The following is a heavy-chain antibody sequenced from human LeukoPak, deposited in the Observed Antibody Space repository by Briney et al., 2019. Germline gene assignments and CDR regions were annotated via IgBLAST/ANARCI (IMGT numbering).Heavy chain of an antibody. CDR1: GDSVSSSIVA. V-gene: IGHV6-1*01. CDR2: TYYRSKWYF. CDR3: ARDRGSGHYFFDS. Sequence: TSETLSLTCAISGDSVSSSIVAWDWIRQSPSGGLEWLGRTYYRSKWYFDYANSVKSRIVIQPDTSKNQFSLQLSSVTPGDTAIYFCARDRGSGHYFFDSWGQGVLVTVSS. D-gene: IGHD6-19*01. J-gene: IGHJ4*02.